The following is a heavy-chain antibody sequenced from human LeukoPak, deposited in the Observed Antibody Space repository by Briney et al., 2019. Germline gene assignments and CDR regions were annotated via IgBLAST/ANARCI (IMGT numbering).Heavy chain of an antibody. V-gene: IGHV1-18*01. J-gene: IGHJ3*02. CDR2: ISAYNGNT. Sequence: ASVKVSCKASGYTFTSYGISWVRQAPGQGLEWMGWISAYNGNTNYAQKLQGIVTVTTDTSTSTAYMELRSLRSDDTAVYYCARGLRAAAATGAFDIWGQGTMVTVSS. CDR1: GYTFTSYG. CDR3: ARGLRAAAATGAFDI. D-gene: IGHD6-13*01.